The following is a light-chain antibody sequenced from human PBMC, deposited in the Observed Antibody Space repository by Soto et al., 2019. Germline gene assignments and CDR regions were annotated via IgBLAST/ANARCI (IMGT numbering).Light chain of an antibody. CDR1: QSVSSY. J-gene: IGKJ4*01. V-gene: IGKV3-11*01. CDR3: QQRSNWPLT. Sequence: EIVLTQSPATLSLSPGERATLSCMASQSVSSYLAWYQQKPGQAPRLLIYDASNRATGIPARFSGSGSGTDFTLTLSSLEPEDFAVYYCQQRSNWPLTFGGGTKVEIK. CDR2: DAS.